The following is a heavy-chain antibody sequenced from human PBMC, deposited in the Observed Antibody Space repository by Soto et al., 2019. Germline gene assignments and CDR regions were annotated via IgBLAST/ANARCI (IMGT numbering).Heavy chain of an antibody. J-gene: IGHJ4*02. V-gene: IGHV3-23*01. CDR3: ARGRCDRSGSYFDW. Sequence: EVQVLESGGGLVQPGGSLRLSCAASEFTVRSYAMTWVRQAPGKGLEWVSVISSSDGDTYYADSVKGRFTISRDNSTNSLSLQRNSLRAEDTALYYCARGRCDRSGSYFDWWGQGTLVTVSS. D-gene: IGHD6-19*01. CDR1: EFTVRSYA. CDR2: ISSSDGDT.